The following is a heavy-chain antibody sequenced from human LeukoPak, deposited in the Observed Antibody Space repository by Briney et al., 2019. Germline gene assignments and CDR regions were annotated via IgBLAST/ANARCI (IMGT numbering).Heavy chain of an antibody. D-gene: IGHD5-18*01. CDR2: IYYSGST. CDR3: AAYRTQARGYSYGYLVN. Sequence: SGTLSLTCTVSGGSISSYYWSWIRQPPGKGLEWIGYIYYSGSTNYNPSLKSQVTISVDTSKNQFSLKLSSVTAADTAVYYCAAYRTQARGYSYGYLVNWGQGTLVTVSS. CDR1: GGSISSYY. J-gene: IGHJ4*02. V-gene: IGHV4-59*01.